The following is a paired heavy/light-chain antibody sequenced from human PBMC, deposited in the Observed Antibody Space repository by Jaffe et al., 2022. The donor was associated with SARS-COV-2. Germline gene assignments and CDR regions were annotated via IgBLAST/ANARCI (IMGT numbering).Heavy chain of an antibody. D-gene: IGHD6-19*01. V-gene: IGHV4-59*02. CDR2: IYYSGRT. J-gene: IGHJ6*02. Sequence: QVQLQESGPGLVKPSETLSLTCTVSGDSVSRYYWSWIRQPPGKGLEWIGYIYYSGRTNYNPSLKSRVSTSVDTSKNQLSLKLSSVTAADTAVYYCARDRLVVAGNYYYFGLDVWGQGTTVTVSS. CDR3: ARDRLVVAGNYYYFGLDV. CDR1: GDSVSRYY.
Light chain of an antibody. CDR3: QQYGSSPQT. V-gene: IGKV3-20*01. CDR1: QSVTSDY. Sequence: EIVLTQSPGTLSLSPGERATLSCRASQSVTSDYLAWYQQKPGQAPRLLIYGASSRATGIPDRFSGSGSGTDFTLTISRLEPEDFAVYYCQQYGSSPQTFGQGTKVETK. J-gene: IGKJ1*01. CDR2: GAS.